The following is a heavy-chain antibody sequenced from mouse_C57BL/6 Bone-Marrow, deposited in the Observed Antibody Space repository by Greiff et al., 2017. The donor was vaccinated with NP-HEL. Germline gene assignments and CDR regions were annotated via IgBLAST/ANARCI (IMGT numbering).Heavy chain of an antibody. V-gene: IGHV14-4*01. D-gene: IGHD2-4*01. CDR2: IDPENGDT. Sequence: EVQRVESGAELVRPGASVKLSCTASGFNIKDDYMHWVKQRPEQGLEWIGWIDPENGDTEYASKFQGKATITADTSSNTAYLQLSSLTSEDTAVYYCTTEIYYDYDWYFDVWGTGTTVTVSS. CDR3: TTEIYYDYDWYFDV. CDR1: GFNIKDDY. J-gene: IGHJ1*03.